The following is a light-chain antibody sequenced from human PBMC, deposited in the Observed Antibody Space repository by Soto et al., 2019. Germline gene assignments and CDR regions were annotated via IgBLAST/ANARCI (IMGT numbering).Light chain of an antibody. CDR1: SSDVGGYNY. Sequence: QSVLTQPASVSGSPGQSITISCTGTSSDVGGYNYVSWYQQHPGKAPKILIYQVTYRPSGISDRFSGSKSGNTASLTISGLQAEDEADYYCSSYRASTVVFGGGTKVTVL. V-gene: IGLV2-14*01. CDR2: QVT. CDR3: SSYRASTVV. J-gene: IGLJ2*01.